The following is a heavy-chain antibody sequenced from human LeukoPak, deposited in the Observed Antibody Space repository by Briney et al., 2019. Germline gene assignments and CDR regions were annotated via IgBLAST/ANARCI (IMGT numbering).Heavy chain of an antibody. V-gene: IGHV1-2*02. CDR3: ARDRGSSPTGDY. Sequence: ASVKVSCKASGYTFTGYYMHWVRQAPGQGLEWMGWINPNSGGTNYAQKFQGRVTMTRDTSISTAYMELSRLRSDDTAVYYCARDRGSSPTGDYWGQGTLVTVSS. J-gene: IGHJ4*02. D-gene: IGHD6-6*01. CDR2: INPNSGGT. CDR1: GYTFTGYY.